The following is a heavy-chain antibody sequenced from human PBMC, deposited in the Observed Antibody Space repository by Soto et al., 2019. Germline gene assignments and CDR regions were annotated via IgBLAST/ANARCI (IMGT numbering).Heavy chain of an antibody. Sequence: PSESLSLTCAVSGGSITRYNHYWGWIRQSPGKGLEWIAYIQSSGSTNYNPSLKSRVTISVDTSKNQFSLKLSSVTAADTAVYYCARVEYYYYHYGMDVCGEGTTVTVSS. V-gene: IGHV4-39*07. CDR3: ARVEYYYYHYGMDV. J-gene: IGHJ6*02. CDR1: GGSITRYNHY. CDR2: IQSSGST.